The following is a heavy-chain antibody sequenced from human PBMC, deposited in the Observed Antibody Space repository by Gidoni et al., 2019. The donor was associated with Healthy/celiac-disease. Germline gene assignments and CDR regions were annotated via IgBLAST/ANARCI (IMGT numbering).Heavy chain of an antibody. D-gene: IGHD1-26*01. J-gene: IGHJ5*02. CDR3: ARIGPFGSYRRWFDP. V-gene: IGHV5-10-1*03. Sequence: EVQLVQSGAEVKKPGASLRICCKGSGYSFPSYWISWVRQMPGKGLEWMGRIDPSDSYTNYSPSFQGHVTISADKSISTAYLQWSSLKASDTAMYYCARIGPFGSYRRWFDPWGQGTLVTVSS. CDR1: GYSFPSYW. CDR2: IDPSDSYT.